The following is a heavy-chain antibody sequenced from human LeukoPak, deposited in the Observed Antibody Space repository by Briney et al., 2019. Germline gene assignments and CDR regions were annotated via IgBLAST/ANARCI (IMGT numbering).Heavy chain of an antibody. CDR2: IYPGDSDT. J-gene: IGHJ5*02. Sequence: GESLKISCKGSGYSFTSYWIGWVRQMPGKGLEWMGIIYPGDSDTRYSPSFQGQVTISADKSISTAYLQWSNLKASDTAMYYCARREGSSSWYGGWFDPWGQGTLVTVSS. CDR3: ARREGSSSWYGGWFDP. V-gene: IGHV5-51*01. D-gene: IGHD6-13*01. CDR1: GYSFTSYW.